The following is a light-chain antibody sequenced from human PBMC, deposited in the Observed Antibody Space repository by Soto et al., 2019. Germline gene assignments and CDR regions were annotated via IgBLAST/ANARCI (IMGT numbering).Light chain of an antibody. CDR2: SNN. CDR3: AAWDDSLLGVV. J-gene: IGLJ2*01. CDR1: SSNIGSNT. V-gene: IGLV1-44*01. Sequence: QSVLTQPPSASGTPGQRVTISCSGSSSNIGSNTVNWYQQLPGTAPKLLIYSNNQRPSGVPDRFSGSKSGTSASLAISGLQSEDEADYYCAAWDDSLLGVVFGGGTQLTVL.